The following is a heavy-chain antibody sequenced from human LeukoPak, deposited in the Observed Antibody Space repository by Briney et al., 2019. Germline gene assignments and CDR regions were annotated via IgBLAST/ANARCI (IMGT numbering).Heavy chain of an antibody. J-gene: IGHJ4*02. D-gene: IGHD4-17*01. CDR1: GFTFSSHW. V-gene: IGHV3-7*01. CDR2: IKQGGSEK. CDR3: ARSMTTGLVYFDC. Sequence: PGGSLRLSCEASGFTFSSHWMSWVRQPPGKGLEWVANIKQGGSEKFYVDSVKGRFTISRDNAKNSLHLQMSSLRAEDTAVYYCARSMTTGLVYFDCWGQGTLVTVSS.